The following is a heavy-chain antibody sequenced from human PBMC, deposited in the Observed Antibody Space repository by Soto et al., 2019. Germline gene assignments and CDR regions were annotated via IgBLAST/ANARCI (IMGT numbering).Heavy chain of an antibody. Sequence: EVQLVESGGVLVKPGGSLRLSCAASGFTYTRYSMNWVRQAPGKGLEWVSSIRSTTNYIYYGDSMKGRFTISRDNAKNSLYLEMNSLRAEDTAVYYCARESEDLTSNFAYWGQGTLVTVSS. V-gene: IGHV3-21*06. CDR3: ARESEDLTSNFAY. J-gene: IGHJ4*02. CDR1: GFTYTRYS. CDR2: IRSTTNYI.